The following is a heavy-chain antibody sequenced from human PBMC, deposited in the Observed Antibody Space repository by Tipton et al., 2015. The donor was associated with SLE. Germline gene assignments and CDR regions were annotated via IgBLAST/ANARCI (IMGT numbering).Heavy chain of an antibody. CDR3: ARGRLRGSSSWSRMDV. Sequence: TLSLTCAVYGGSFSGYYWSWIRQPPGKGLEWIVEINHSGSTYYNPSRKSRVTISVDTSKNQFSLKLSSVTAADTAVYYCARGRLRGSSSWSRMDVWGKGTTVTVSS. D-gene: IGHD6-13*01. CDR2: INHSGST. V-gene: IGHV4-34*01. J-gene: IGHJ6*04. CDR1: GGSFSGYY.